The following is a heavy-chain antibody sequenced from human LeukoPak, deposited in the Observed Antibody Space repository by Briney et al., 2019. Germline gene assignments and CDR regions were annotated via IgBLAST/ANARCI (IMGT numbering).Heavy chain of an antibody. CDR1: GFTFSSYG. J-gene: IGHJ6*02. Sequence: PGGSLRLSCAASGFTFSSYGMHWVRQAPGKGLEWVAVIWYDGSNKYYADSVKGRFTISRDNSENTLYLQMNSLRAEDTAVYYCARDWANYYYYGMDVWGQGTTVTVSS. V-gene: IGHV3-33*01. CDR2: IWYDGSNK. CDR3: ARDWANYYYYGMDV. D-gene: IGHD3-16*01.